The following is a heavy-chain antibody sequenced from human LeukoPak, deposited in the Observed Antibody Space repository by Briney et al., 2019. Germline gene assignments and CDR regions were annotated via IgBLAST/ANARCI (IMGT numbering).Heavy chain of an antibody. CDR3: ARSNQADDY. Sequence: GGSLRLSCAASGFTFSSYAMSWVRQAPGKGLEWVSALSGGGGDTYYADSVKGRFTISRDSSKSTLYLQMDSLRAEDTGVYYCARSNQADDYWGQGTLVTVSS. CDR2: LSGGGGDT. CDR1: GFTFSSYA. D-gene: IGHD1-14*01. J-gene: IGHJ4*02. V-gene: IGHV3-23*01.